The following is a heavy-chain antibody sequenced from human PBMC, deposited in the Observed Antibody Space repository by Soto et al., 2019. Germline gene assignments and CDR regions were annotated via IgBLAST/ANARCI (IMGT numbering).Heavy chain of an antibody. D-gene: IGHD3-22*01. CDR2: ISYDGSNK. Sequence: QPGGSLRLSCAASGFTFSSYGMHWVRQAPGKGLEWVAVISYDGSNKYYADSVKGRFTISRDNSKNTLYLQMNSLRAEDTAVYYCAKLYYYDSSGPMDVWGQGTTVTVSS. CDR1: GFTFSSYG. CDR3: AKLYYYDSSGPMDV. V-gene: IGHV3-30*18. J-gene: IGHJ6*02.